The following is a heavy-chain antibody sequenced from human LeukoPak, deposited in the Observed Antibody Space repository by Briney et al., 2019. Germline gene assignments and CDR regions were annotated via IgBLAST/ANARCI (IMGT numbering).Heavy chain of an antibody. D-gene: IGHD3-22*01. Sequence: GGSLRLSCAVPVITLSNYGMSCVRQAPGKRLEWVAGISDSGGRTNYEGSVKVRFTISRENHKNTLYLQVNSLRAEDTAVYSCAKRGVVIRVILVGFHKEAYYFDSWGQGALVTVSS. CDR1: VITLSNYG. J-gene: IGHJ4*02. V-gene: IGHV3-23*01. CDR3: AKRGVVIRVILVGFHKEAYYFDS. CDR2: ISDSGGRT.